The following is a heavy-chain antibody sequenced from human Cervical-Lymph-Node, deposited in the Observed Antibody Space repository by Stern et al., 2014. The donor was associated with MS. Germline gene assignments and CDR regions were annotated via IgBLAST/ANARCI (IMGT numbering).Heavy chain of an antibody. CDR3: AREGGAWGSPVWFDP. CDR1: GGTFTKYA. J-gene: IGHJ5*02. CDR2: IIPTFDTT. V-gene: IGHV1-69*01. Sequence: VQLVESGTEVKKPGSSVKVSCKASGGTFTKYAFTWVRRAPGQGLEWMGGIIPTFDTTNYSQKFQGRVTITADESTNTVYMELRRLRPDDTAFYFCAREGGAWGSPVWFDPWGQGTLLTVSS. D-gene: IGHD7-27*01.